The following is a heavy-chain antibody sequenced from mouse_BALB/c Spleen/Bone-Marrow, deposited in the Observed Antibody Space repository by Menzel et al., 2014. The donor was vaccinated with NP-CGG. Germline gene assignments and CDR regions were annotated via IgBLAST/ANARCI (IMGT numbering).Heavy chain of an antibody. Sequence: EVQLQQSGAELVKPGASVKLSCTASGFNIKDTYMHWVKQRPEQGLEWIGRIDPANGNAKYDPKFQGKATITADTSSNTAYLQLSSLTSEDTAVHYCARYRLGTYFDFWGQGTTLTVSS. D-gene: IGHD2-14*01. CDR2: IDPANGNA. J-gene: IGHJ2*01. CDR3: ARYRLGTYFDF. V-gene: IGHV14-3*02. CDR1: GFNIKDTY.